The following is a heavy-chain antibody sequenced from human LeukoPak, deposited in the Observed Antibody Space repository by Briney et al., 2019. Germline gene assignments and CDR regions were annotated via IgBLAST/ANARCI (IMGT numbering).Heavy chain of an antibody. D-gene: IGHD3-10*01. CDR3: ARLTVPGYYGSGSYYSGGNWFDP. J-gene: IGHJ5*02. Sequence: PSETLSLTCTVSGGSISSSSYYWGWIRQPPGKGLEWIGSIYYSGSTYYNPSLKSRVTISVDTSKNQFSLKLSSVTAADTAVYYCARLTVPGYYGSGSYYSGGNWFDPWGQGTLVTVSS. CDR2: IYYSGST. CDR1: GGSISSSSYY. V-gene: IGHV4-39*01.